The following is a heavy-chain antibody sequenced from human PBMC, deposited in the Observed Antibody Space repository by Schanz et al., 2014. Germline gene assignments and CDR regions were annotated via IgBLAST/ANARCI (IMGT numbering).Heavy chain of an antibody. D-gene: IGHD5-12*01. CDR3: ASGIGGYGANNYCDY. CDR1: EYSFTSYS. Sequence: QVHLVQSGAEVKRPGASVKVSCKASEYSFTSYSMHWVRQAPGQRLEWMGWINTGSGDTKYSQNFQGRVTITRDTSASTAYMDLSRLRSEDTAVDSWASGIGGYGANNYCDYWGQGTLVTVSS. V-gene: IGHV1-3*04. CDR2: INTGSGDT. J-gene: IGHJ4*02.